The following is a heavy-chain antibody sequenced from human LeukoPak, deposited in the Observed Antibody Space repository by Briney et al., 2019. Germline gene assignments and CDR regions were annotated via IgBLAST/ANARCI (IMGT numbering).Heavy chain of an antibody. CDR1: GYSFTTYY. CDR2: INPSGGST. Sequence: GASVKVSCKASGYSFTTYYMNWVRQAPGQGLEWMGIINPSGGSTSYAQKFQGRVTMTRDTSTNTVYMELSSLRSEDTAVYYCARYNRESGSFLHSDAFDIWGHGTMVTVSS. D-gene: IGHD1-26*01. V-gene: IGHV1-46*01. J-gene: IGHJ3*02. CDR3: ARYNRESGSFLHSDAFDI.